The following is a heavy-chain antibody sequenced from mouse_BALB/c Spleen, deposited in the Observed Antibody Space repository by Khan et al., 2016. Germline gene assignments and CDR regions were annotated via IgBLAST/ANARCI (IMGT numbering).Heavy chain of an antibody. J-gene: IGHJ3*01. D-gene: IGHD2-3*01. CDR2: ISYSGDT. CDR3: AREVYSWFAY. V-gene: IGHV3-2*02. Sequence: VQLKQSGPGLVKPSQSLSLTCTVTGYSITSDYAWNWIRQFPGNKLVWLGYISYSGDTHYNPSLTSRISITRDTSKNQFFLQLNSVTAEDTATYYCAREVYSWFAYWGQGTLVTVSA. CDR1: GYSITSDYA.